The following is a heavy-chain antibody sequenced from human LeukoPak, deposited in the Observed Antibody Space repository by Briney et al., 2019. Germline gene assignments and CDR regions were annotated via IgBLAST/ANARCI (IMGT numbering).Heavy chain of an antibody. J-gene: IGHJ4*02. D-gene: IGHD3-22*01. CDR1: GGSISSYY. Sequence: SETLSLTCTVSGGSISSYYWSWIRQPPGEGLEWIGYIYYSGSTNYNPSLKSRLTISVDTSKNQFSLKLSSVTAADTAVYYCARDHRDSSGYLRWRYYFDYWGQGTLVTVSS. CDR3: ARDHRDSSGYLRWRYYFDY. V-gene: IGHV4-59*12. CDR2: IYYSGST.